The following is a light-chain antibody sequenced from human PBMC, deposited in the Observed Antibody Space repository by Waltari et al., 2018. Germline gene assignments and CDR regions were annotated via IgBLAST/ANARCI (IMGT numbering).Light chain of an antibody. Sequence: DIVMTQSPDSLAVSLGERATINCKSSQSVLYSSNNKNYLAWYRQKPGQPPKLLIYWASTRESGVPDRFSGSGSGTDFTLTISSLQAEDVAVYYYQQYYAFGQGTKLEIK. CDR2: WAS. CDR3: QQYYA. J-gene: IGKJ2*01. CDR1: QSVLYSSNNKNY. V-gene: IGKV4-1*01.